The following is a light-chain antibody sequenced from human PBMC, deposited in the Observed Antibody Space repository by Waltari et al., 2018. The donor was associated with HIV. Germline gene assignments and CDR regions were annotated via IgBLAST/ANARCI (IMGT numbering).Light chain of an antibody. J-gene: IGKJ4*01. CDR2: DAS. Sequence: EIVLTQSPGTLSLSPVDRATLSCRASQHVGSRRLAWYQRKLGQAPRLLIYDASTRDTGIPDRFSGSGSGTDFTLTINRLEPEDFAVYFCQQYGDTPLTFGGGTKVEIK. V-gene: IGKV3-20*01. CDR3: QQYGDTPLT. CDR1: QHVGSRR.